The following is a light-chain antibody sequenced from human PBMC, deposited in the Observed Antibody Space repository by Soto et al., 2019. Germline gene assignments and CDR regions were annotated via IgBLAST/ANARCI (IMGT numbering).Light chain of an antibody. CDR3: QPYNNWPLT. CDR1: QSVTINY. CDR2: GAS. Sequence: EIVLTQSPGTLSLSPGERATLSCRASQSVTINYLAWYQQKPGQAPRLLVYGASTRATGIPDRFSGSGSGTDFTLTINRLEPEDFAVYYCQPYNNWPLTFGGGTKV. V-gene: IGKV3-20*01. J-gene: IGKJ4*01.